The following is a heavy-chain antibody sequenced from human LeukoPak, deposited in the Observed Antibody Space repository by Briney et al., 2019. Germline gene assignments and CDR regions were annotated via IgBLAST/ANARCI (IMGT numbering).Heavy chain of an antibody. CDR3: ARHLAPYSSGWYGPPYFDY. CDR1: GGSFSGYY. Sequence: SETLSLTCAVYGGSFSGYYWSWIRQPPGKGLEWIGEINHSGSTNYNPSLKSRVTISVDTSKNQFSLKLSSVTAADTAVYYCARHLAPYSSGWYGPPYFDYWGQGTLVTVSS. CDR2: INHSGST. V-gene: IGHV4-34*01. D-gene: IGHD6-19*01. J-gene: IGHJ4*02.